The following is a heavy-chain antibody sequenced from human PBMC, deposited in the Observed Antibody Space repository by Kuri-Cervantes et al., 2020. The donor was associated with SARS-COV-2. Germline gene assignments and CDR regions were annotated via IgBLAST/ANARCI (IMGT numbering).Heavy chain of an antibody. J-gene: IGHJ6*02. V-gene: IGHV1-46*03. D-gene: IGHD2-15*01. CDR1: GYTFINCY. CDR2: INPAGGDT. CDR3: TRAGDIVVVPYYGMDV. Sequence: ASVKVSCKASGYTFINCYMHWVRQAPGQGLEWMGMINPAGGDTNYAQQFQGRVTMTRDTSTRTVYMELTSLRSEDTAIHYCTRAGDIVVVPYYGMDVWGQGTTVTVSS.